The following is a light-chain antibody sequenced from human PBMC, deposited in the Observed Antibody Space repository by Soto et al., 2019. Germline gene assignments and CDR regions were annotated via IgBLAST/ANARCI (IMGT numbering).Light chain of an antibody. V-gene: IGLV3-21*02. CDR1: NIGSKS. CDR2: DDR. CDR3: QVWDSSSEHIV. Sequence: SYELTQPPSVSVAPGQTARITCGGNNIGSKSVHWYQLKPGQAPVLVIYDDRDRPSGIPERFSGSKSGSTATLTISWVEAGDVAGYYCQVWDSSSEHIVFGGGTKLTVL. J-gene: IGLJ2*01.